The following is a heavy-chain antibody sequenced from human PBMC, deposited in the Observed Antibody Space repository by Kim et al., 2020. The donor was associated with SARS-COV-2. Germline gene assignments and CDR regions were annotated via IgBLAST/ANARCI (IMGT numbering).Heavy chain of an antibody. Sequence: ASVKVSCKASGYTFTSYGISWVRQAPGQGLEWMGWISAYNGNTNYAQKLQGRVTMTTDTSTSTAYMELRSLRSDDTAVYYCASGSLLWFGEPSYFDYWGQGTLVTVSS. V-gene: IGHV1-18*04. CDR2: ISAYNGNT. J-gene: IGHJ4*02. D-gene: IGHD3-10*01. CDR3: ASGSLLWFGEPSYFDY. CDR1: GYTFTSYG.